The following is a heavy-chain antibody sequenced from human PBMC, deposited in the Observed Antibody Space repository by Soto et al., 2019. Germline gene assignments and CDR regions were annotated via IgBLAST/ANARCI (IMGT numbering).Heavy chain of an antibody. CDR1: GYSFTRHW. D-gene: IGHD2-15*01. CDR3: ARQDIVSASVGGVQYLP. Sequence: PGESLKISCKADGYSFTRHWIGWVRQVPGRGLEWVAVIYPADSDARYSPSFRGRDTISVDISINTVYLQWRSLKASDTAIYFCARQDIVSASVGGVQYLPSCHGPAVTISA. V-gene: IGHV5-51*01. CDR2: IYPADSDA. J-gene: IGHJ5*02.